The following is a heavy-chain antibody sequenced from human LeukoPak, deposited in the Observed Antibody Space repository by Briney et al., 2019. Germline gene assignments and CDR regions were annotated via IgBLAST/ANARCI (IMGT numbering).Heavy chain of an antibody. CDR2: IASSGST. CDR3: ARESRSYSGFEFGRWFYT. J-gene: IGHJ5*02. D-gene: IGHD5-12*01. CDR1: GGSISGHY. Sequence: SETLCLTPAVSGGSISGHYWRWLRQRAGKGPEWIGRIASSGSTRYSTSFMSRVTISVDNSKTKTSLRLRSVHGADTAVFYFARESRSYSGFEFGRWFYTCGQGTLVTASS. V-gene: IGHV4-4*07.